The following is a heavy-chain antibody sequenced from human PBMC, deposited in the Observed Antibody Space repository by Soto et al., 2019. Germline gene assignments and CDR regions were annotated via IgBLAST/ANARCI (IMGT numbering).Heavy chain of an antibody. D-gene: IGHD2-15*01. V-gene: IGHV1-46*03. CDR3: ARRFVVVAATLGSAVPFRTSYFDY. CDR1: GYTVASYC. Sequence: GSSVNRSCEASGYTVASYCMHCVRQAPGQGLEWRGIINPSGGSTSYAQKFQGRVTMTRDTSTSTVYMELSSLRSEDTAVYYCARRFVVVAATLGSAVPFRTSYFDYWGQGTLVTVSS. J-gene: IGHJ4*02. CDR2: INPSGGST.